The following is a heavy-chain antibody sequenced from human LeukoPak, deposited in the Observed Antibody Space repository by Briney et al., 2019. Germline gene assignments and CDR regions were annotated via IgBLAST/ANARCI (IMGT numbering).Heavy chain of an antibody. J-gene: IGHJ4*02. V-gene: IGHV1-8*01. Sequence: ASVKVSCKASGYTFTNHEIYWVRQATGQGLEWMGWMNPNSGDAGYAQKFQGRVTMTRNPSITTAYMELRSLTSEDTAVYYCARLSTSAWYYFDSWGQGTLVTVSS. CDR1: GYTFTNHE. D-gene: IGHD2-2*01. CDR3: ARLSTSAWYYFDS. CDR2: MNPNSGDA.